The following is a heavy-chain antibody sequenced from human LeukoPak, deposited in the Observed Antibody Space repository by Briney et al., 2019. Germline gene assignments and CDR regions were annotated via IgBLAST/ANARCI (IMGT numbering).Heavy chain of an antibody. D-gene: IGHD2-15*01. CDR3: AKDGPIVVVVAATLDY. V-gene: IGHV3-23*01. CDR1: GFTFSSYA. J-gene: IGHJ4*02. CDR2: ISGSGGST. Sequence: GGSLRLSCAASGFTFSSYAMSWVRQAPGKGLEWVSAISGSGGSTYYADSVKGRFTIFRDNSKNTLYLQMNSLRAEDTAVYYCAKDGPIVVVVAATLDYWGQGTLVTVSS.